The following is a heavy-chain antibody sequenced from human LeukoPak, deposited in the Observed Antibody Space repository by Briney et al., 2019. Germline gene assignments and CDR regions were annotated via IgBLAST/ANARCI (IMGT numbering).Heavy chain of an antibody. D-gene: IGHD3-3*01. V-gene: IGHV3-23*01. CDR2: ISGSGGST. CDR1: GFTFSSYA. J-gene: IGHJ4*02. CDR3: ARDRNDFWSGYYNHEIDY. Sequence: GGSLRLSCAASGFTFSSYAMSWVRQAPGKGLEWVSAISGSGGSTYYADSVKGRFTISRDNSKNTLYLQMNSLRSDDTAVYYCARDRNDFWSGYYNHEIDYWGQGTLVTVSS.